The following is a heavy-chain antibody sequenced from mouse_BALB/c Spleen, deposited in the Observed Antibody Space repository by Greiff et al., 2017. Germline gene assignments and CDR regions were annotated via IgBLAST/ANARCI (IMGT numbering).Heavy chain of an antibody. CDR3: ATYGNYGGFAY. CDR2: ILPGSGST. Sequence: QVQLQQSGAELMKPGASVKISCKATGYTFSSYWIEWVKQRPGHGLEWIGEILPGSGSTNYNEKFNGKATFTADTSSNTAYMQLSSLTSEDSAVYYCATYGNYGGFAYWGQGTLVTVSA. CDR1: GYTFSSYW. V-gene: IGHV1-9*01. D-gene: IGHD2-1*01. J-gene: IGHJ3*01.